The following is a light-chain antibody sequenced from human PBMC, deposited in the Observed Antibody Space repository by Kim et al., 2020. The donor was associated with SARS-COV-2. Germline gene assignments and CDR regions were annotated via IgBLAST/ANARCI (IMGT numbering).Light chain of an antibody. CDR2: GAS. Sequence: EIVMTQSPATLSVSPGERATLSCRASQSVSSNLAWSQQKPGQAPRLLIYGASTRATGIPARFSGSGSGTEFTLTISSLQSEDFAVYYCQQYNTWPWTFGQGTKLE. CDR1: QSVSSN. J-gene: IGKJ1*01. CDR3: QQYNTWPWT. V-gene: IGKV3-15*01.